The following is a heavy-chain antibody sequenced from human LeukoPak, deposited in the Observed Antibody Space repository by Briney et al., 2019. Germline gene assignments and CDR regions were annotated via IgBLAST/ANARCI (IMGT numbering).Heavy chain of an antibody. D-gene: IGHD7-27*01. V-gene: IGHV4-30-4*01. Sequence: SQTLSLTCTVSGGSISSGDYYWSWIRQPPGKGLEWIGYIYYSGSTYYNPSLKSRVTISVDTSKNQFSLKLSSVTAADTAVYYCARVNLGMDGAEYFAFDYWGQGTLVTVSS. J-gene: IGHJ4*02. CDR1: GGSISSGDYY. CDR3: ARVNLGMDGAEYFAFDY. CDR2: IYYSGST.